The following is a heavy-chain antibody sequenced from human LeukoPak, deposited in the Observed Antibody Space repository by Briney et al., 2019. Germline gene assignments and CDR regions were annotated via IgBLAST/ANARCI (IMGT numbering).Heavy chain of an antibody. CDR2: IYHSRST. CDR1: GGSFCGYY. CDR3: ARDYYYGMDV. V-gene: IGHV4-34*01. J-gene: IGHJ6*04. Sequence: PSETLSLTCAVYGGSFCGYYWSWIPHPPRKGLEWIGEIYHSRSTNYNPSLKSRVTISVDESKNEFALNLSSVTAADTAVYYCARDYYYGMDVWGKGTTVTVSS.